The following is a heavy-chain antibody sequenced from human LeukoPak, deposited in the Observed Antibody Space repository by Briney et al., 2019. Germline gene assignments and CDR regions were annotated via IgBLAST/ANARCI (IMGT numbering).Heavy chain of an antibody. CDR2: INHSGGT. D-gene: IGHD2/OR15-2a*01. CDR1: GGSFSGYY. V-gene: IGHV4-34*01. CDR3: AGLHPRNTVDF. J-gene: IGHJ4*02. Sequence: PSETLSLTCAVYGGSFSGYYWSWIRQPPGKGLEWIGEINHSGGTNYNPTLKSRVTISVDTSKNQFSLKLSSVTAADTAVYYCAGLHPRNTVDFWGQGTLVTVSS.